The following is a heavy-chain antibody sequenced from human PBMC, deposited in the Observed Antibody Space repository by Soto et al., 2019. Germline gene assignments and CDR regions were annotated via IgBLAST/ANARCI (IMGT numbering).Heavy chain of an antibody. Sequence: GGSLRLSCAVSVFTFSNYAMTWVRQAPGKGLEWVSVMSGNGGRILYADSVKGRFTISRDNAKNSLYLQMNSLRAEDTAVYYCASTPTGLNRYWGQGTLVTVSS. CDR1: VFTFSNYA. V-gene: IGHV3-23*01. CDR3: ASTPTGLNRY. J-gene: IGHJ4*02. CDR2: MSGNGGRI. D-gene: IGHD1-1*01.